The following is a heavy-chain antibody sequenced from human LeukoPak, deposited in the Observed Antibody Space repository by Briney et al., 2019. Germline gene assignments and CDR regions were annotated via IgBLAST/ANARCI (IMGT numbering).Heavy chain of an antibody. V-gene: IGHV1-69*13. J-gene: IGHJ4*02. CDR2: IIPIFGTA. CDR3: ATSPTGFLEWLFSDY. Sequence: SVKVSCKASGGAFSSYAISWVRQAPGQGLEWMGGIIPIFGTANYAQKFQGRVTITADESTSTAYMELSSLRSEDTAVYYCATSPTGFLEWLFSDYWGQGTLVTVSS. CDR1: GGAFSSYA. D-gene: IGHD3-3*01.